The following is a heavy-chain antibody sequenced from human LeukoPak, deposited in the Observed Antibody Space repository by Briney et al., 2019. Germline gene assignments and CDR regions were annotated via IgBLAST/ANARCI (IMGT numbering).Heavy chain of an antibody. Sequence: ASVKVSCKASGYTFTSYGISWVRQAPGQGLEWMGWINPNSGGTNYAQKFQGRVTMTRDTSISTAYMELSRLRSDDTAVYYCARGMDTDDYWGQGTLVTVSS. J-gene: IGHJ4*02. D-gene: IGHD5-18*01. V-gene: IGHV1-2*02. CDR1: GYTFTSYG. CDR2: INPNSGGT. CDR3: ARGMDTDDY.